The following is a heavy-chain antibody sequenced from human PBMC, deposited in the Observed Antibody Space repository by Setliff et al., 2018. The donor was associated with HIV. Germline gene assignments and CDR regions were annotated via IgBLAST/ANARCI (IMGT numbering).Heavy chain of an antibody. V-gene: IGHV1-2*02. CDR2: INPENGDT. CDR3: ARGAAGLDYYYYYYMDV. CDR1: GYIFRNHY. J-gene: IGHJ6*03. Sequence: GASVKVSCKASGYIFRNHYIHWVRQAPGKGLEWMAMINPENGDTINAQKFQGRVTMTRDTSISTAYMELSRLRSDDTAVYYCARGAAGLDYYYYYYMDVWGKGTTVTVSS. D-gene: IGHD6-19*01.